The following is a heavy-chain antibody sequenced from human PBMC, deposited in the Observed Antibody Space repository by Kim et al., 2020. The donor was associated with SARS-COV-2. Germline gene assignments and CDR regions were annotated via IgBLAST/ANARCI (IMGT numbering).Heavy chain of an antibody. Sequence: GGSLRLSCAASGFTFSSYGMHWVRQAPGKGLEWVAVISYDGSNKYYADSVKGRFTISRDNSKNTLYLQMNSLRAEDTAVYYCAKPPGTSAADYFDYWGQGTLVTVSS. CDR2: ISYDGSNK. CDR3: AKPPGTSAADYFDY. CDR1: GFTFSSYG. J-gene: IGHJ4*02. D-gene: IGHD2-2*01. V-gene: IGHV3-30*18.